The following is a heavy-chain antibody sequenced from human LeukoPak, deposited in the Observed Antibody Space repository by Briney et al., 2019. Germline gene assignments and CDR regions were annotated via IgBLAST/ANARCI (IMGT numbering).Heavy chain of an antibody. CDR3: AGGPTVYGMDV. D-gene: IGHD2-15*01. V-gene: IGHV5-51*01. CDR2: IYPGDSHT. J-gene: IGHJ6*02. CDR1: GYSFTNYW. Sequence: GESLKISCTASGYSFTNYWIGWVRQMTGKGLEWMGIIYPGDSHTRYSPSFQGQVTISADKSIGTAYLQWSSLKASDTAIYYCAGGPTVYGMDVWGQGTTVTVSS.